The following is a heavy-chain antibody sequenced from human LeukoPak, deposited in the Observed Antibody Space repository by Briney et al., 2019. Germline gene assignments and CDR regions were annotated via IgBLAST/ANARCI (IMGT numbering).Heavy chain of an antibody. J-gene: IGHJ4*02. CDR2: INHSGSA. V-gene: IGHV4-34*01. CDR3: ARARRDSGFYKVDY. Sequence: PSETLSLTCAVYGGSLSGSYWSWIRQPPGEGLEWIGEINHSGSANYNPSLKSRVTLSIDKSKNQFSLNLNSVTAADTAVYYCARARRDSGFYKVDYWGQGTLVTVSS. CDR1: GGSLSGSY. D-gene: IGHD3-3*01.